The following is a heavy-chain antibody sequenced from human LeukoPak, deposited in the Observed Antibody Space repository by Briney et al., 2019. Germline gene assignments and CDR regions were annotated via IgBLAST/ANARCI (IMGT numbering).Heavy chain of an antibody. Sequence: GGSLRLSCAASGFTFSSYGMHWVRQAPGKGLEWVAFIRYDGSNKYYADSVKGRFTISRDNSKNTLYLQMNSLRAEDTAVYYCAKDLEVYCGGDCPYPFDYWGQGTLVTVSS. V-gene: IGHV3-30*02. J-gene: IGHJ4*02. CDR3: AKDLEVYCGGDCPYPFDY. D-gene: IGHD2-21*01. CDR1: GFTFSSYG. CDR2: IRYDGSNK.